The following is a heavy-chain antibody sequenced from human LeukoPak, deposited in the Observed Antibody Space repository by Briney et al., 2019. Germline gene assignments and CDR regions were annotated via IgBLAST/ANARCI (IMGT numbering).Heavy chain of an antibody. J-gene: IGHJ4*02. CDR2: IYYSGST. V-gene: IGHV4-59*01. Sequence: PSETLSLTCTVSGGSISSYYWGWIRQPPGKGLEWIGYIYYSGSTNYNPSLKSRVTISVDTSKNQFSLKLSSVTAADTAVYYCVRALCSGGSCYSGPPFDYWGQGTLVTVSS. D-gene: IGHD2-15*01. CDR3: VRALCSGGSCYSGPPFDY. CDR1: GGSISSYY.